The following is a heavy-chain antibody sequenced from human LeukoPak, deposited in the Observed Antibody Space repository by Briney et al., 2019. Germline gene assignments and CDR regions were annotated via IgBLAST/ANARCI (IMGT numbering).Heavy chain of an antibody. D-gene: IGHD6-13*01. Sequence: ASVKVSCKASGYTFTSYDINWVRQAPGQGLEWMGWISAYNGNTNYAQKLQGRVTMTTDTSTSTAYMELRGLRSDDTAVYYCARESRVGSSWYYNYYYYMDVWGKGTTVTVSS. J-gene: IGHJ6*03. CDR2: ISAYNGNT. CDR1: GYTFTSYD. V-gene: IGHV1-18*01. CDR3: ARESRVGSSWYYNYYYYMDV.